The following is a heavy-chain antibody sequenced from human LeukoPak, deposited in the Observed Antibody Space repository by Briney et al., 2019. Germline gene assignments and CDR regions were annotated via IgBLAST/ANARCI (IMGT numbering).Heavy chain of an antibody. CDR1: GFTFSSSA. J-gene: IGHJ4*02. D-gene: IGHD4-17*01. CDR2: ISYDGSNK. Sequence: PGGSLRLSCAASGFTFSSSAMHWVRQAPGKGLEWMTVISYDGSNKYYADSVQGRFTISRDNAKNSLYLQMNSLRAEDTAVYYCARSDDYGDSPFGYWGQGTLVTVSS. V-gene: IGHV3-30-3*01. CDR3: ARSDDYGDSPFGY.